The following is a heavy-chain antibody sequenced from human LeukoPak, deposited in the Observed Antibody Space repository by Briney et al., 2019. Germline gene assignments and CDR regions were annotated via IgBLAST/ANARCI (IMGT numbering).Heavy chain of an antibody. CDR3: ARGGVGATTYVWFDP. D-gene: IGHD1-26*01. CDR2: INPSGGST. Sequence: GAPVKVSCKASGYTFTNYYIHWVRQAPGQGLECMGIINPSGGSTSYAQKFQGRVTMTRDMSTSTVYMELSSLRSEDTAVYYCARGGVGATTYVWFDPWGQGTLVTVSS. J-gene: IGHJ5*02. V-gene: IGHV1-46*01. CDR1: GYTFTNYY.